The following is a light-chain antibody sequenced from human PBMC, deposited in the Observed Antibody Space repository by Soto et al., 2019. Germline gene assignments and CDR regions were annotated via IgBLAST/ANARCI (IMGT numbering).Light chain of an antibody. Sequence: QSVLTQPASVSGSPGQSITISCTGTSSDIGGYNYVSWYQQHPGKAPKVIIYDDSNRPSGVSYRYFGSKSGNTASLNVYGLQAEDEADYYCSSYTSSSTYVFGTGTKVTVL. CDR1: SSDIGGYNY. J-gene: IGLJ1*01. CDR2: DDS. V-gene: IGLV2-14*03. CDR3: SSYTSSSTYV.